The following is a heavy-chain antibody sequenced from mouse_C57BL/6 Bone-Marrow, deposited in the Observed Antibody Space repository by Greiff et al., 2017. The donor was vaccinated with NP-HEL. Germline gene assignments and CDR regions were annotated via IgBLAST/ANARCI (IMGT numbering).Heavy chain of an antibody. V-gene: IGHV5-9*04. D-gene: IGHD4-1*01. Sequence: EVHLVESGGGLVKPGGSLKLSCAASGFTFSSYTMSWVRQTPEKRLEWVATISGGGGNTYYPDSVKGRFTISRDNAKNTLYLQMSSLRSEDTAVYYCARPKLGDYWYFDVWGTGTTVTVSS. CDR2: ISGGGGNT. J-gene: IGHJ1*03. CDR1: GFTFSSYT. CDR3: ARPKLGDYWYFDV.